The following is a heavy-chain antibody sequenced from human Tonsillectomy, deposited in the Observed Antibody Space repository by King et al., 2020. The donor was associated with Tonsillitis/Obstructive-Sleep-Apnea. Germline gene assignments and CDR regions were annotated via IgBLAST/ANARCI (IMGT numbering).Heavy chain of an antibody. J-gene: IGHJ4*02. D-gene: IGHD3-16*01. CDR3: ARQLMGHDVCDY. V-gene: IGHV4-30-4*01. CDR2: IYHTGST. Sequence: QVQLQESGPGLVKHSQTLSLTCSVSGGSINTADYYWSWIRQPPGKPLQWIGDIYHTGSTSFNPSLMSRLSISLDTPKNQFSLQLTSVTAADTAVYYCARQLMGHDVCDYWGRGTLVTVSS. CDR1: GGSINTADYY.